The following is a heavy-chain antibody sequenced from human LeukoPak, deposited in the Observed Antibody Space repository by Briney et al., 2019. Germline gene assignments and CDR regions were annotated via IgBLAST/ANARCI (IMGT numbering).Heavy chain of an antibody. CDR3: ATDRPSSAKVGPRGYYYYYMDV. J-gene: IGHJ6*03. V-gene: IGHV1-24*01. CDR2: FDPEDGET. D-gene: IGHD2-2*01. Sequence: AASVKVSCKVSGYSLTELPMHWVRQAPRKGLEWMGGFDPEDGETIYAQTLQGRVTMTEDTSTDTAYMELSSLRSEDTAVYYCATDRPSSAKVGPRGYYYYYMDVWGKGTTVTVSS. CDR1: GYSLTELP.